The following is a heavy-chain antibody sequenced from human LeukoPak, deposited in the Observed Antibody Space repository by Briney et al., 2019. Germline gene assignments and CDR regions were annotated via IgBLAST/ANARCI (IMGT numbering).Heavy chain of an antibody. Sequence: PSETLSLTCTVSGGSISSYYWSWIRQPPGKGLERIGYIYYSGSTNYNPSLKSRVTISVDTSKNQFSLKLSSVTAADTAVYYCARGEWELESRFDPWGQGTLVTVSS. J-gene: IGHJ5*02. CDR1: GGSISSYY. CDR3: ARGEWELESRFDP. CDR2: IYYSGST. D-gene: IGHD1-26*01. V-gene: IGHV4-59*01.